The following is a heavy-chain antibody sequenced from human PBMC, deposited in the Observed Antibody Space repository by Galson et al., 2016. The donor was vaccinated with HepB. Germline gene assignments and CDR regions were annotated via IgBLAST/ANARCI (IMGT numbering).Heavy chain of an antibody. CDR1: GFTFSSYV. Sequence: SLRLSCAASGFTFSSYVMSWVRQAPGKGLQWVSAISGSGDSTFYADSAKGRFTISRDNSKNTLYLQMDSLRADDTALYYCAKRRENWRHFDYWGQGTLVTVSA. CDR3: AKRRENWRHFDY. CDR2: ISGSGDST. J-gene: IGHJ4*02. V-gene: IGHV3-23*01. D-gene: IGHD1-1*01.